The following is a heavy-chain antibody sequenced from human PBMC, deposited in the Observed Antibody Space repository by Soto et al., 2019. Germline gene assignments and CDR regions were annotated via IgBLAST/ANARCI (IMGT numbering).Heavy chain of an antibody. J-gene: IGHJ4*02. CDR1: GGTFSSYA. CDR2: IIPIFGTA. CDR3: ASTSVSVPSPSYFDY. Sequence: QVQLVQSGAEVKKPGSSVKVSCKASGGTFSSYAISWVRQAPGQGLEWMGGIIPIFGTANYAQKFQGRVTITADESTRTAYMELSSLRSEYTAVYYCASTSVSVPSPSYFDYWGQGTLVTVSS. D-gene: IGHD6-6*01. V-gene: IGHV1-69*01.